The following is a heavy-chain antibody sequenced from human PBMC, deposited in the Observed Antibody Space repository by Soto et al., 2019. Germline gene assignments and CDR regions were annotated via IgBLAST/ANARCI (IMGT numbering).Heavy chain of an antibody. Sequence: QVQLVQSGAEVKKPGSSVKVSCKASGGTFSSYAISWVRQAPGQGLEWMGGIIPIFGTANYAQKFQGRVTNTADKSTSTGHMGLSSLSSEDTAVYYCARHVPAAGYYYGMDVWGQGTTVPVSS. CDR3: ARHVPAAGYYYGMDV. J-gene: IGHJ6*02. V-gene: IGHV1-69*14. CDR1: GGTFSSYA. CDR2: IIPIFGTA. D-gene: IGHD2-2*01.